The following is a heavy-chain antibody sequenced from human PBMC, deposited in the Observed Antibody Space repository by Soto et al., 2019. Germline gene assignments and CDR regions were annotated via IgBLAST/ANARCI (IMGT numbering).Heavy chain of an antibody. J-gene: IGHJ5*02. CDR1: GYTFTSYA. CDR2: INAGNGNT. D-gene: IGHD3-3*01. CDR3: ARDRHQGITIFGVVIPPQGFGP. V-gene: IGHV1-3*01. Sequence: QVQLVQSGAEVKKPGASVKVSCKASGYTFTSYAMHWVRQAPGQRLEWMGWINAGNGNTKYSQKFQGRVTITRDTSASTAYMELSSLRSEDTAVYYCARDRHQGITIFGVVIPPQGFGPWGQGTLVTVSS.